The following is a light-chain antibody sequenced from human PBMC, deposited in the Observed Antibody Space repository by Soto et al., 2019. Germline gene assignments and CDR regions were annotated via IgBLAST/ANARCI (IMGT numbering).Light chain of an antibody. V-gene: IGLV3-1*01. CDR1: KLGAKY. CDR2: QDS. CDR3: QAWDISNAGVV. Sequence: SYELTQPPSVSVSPGQTASITCSGDKLGAKYAGWYQQNPGQSPVLVIYQDSKRPSGIPERFSGSTSGNTATLTISGTQAMDEAAYYCQAWDISNAGVVFGGGTKLTVL. J-gene: IGLJ2*01.